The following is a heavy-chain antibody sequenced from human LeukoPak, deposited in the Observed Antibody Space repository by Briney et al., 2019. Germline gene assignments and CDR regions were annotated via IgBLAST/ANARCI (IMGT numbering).Heavy chain of an antibody. CDR2: INHSGST. Sequence: SETLSLTCAVYGGSFSGYYWSWIRQPPGKGLEWIGEINHSGSTNYNPSLKSRVTISVDTSKNQFSLKLSSVTAADTAVYYCAREYSGYESYNWFDPWGQGTLVTVSS. CDR1: GGSFSGYY. D-gene: IGHD5-12*01. CDR3: AREYSGYESYNWFDP. V-gene: IGHV4-34*01. J-gene: IGHJ5*02.